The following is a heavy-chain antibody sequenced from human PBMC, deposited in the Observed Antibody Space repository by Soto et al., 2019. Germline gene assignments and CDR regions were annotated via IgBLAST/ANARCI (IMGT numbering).Heavy chain of an antibody. J-gene: IGHJ4*01. D-gene: IGHD2-15*01. CDR1: GFSFSMYG. CDR3: AREVNDNRGGYYFGY. CDR2: IWADGSNQ. Sequence: QVQLVESGGGVVQPGTSLRLTCAGSGFSFSMYGMHWVRQAPGKGLEWVAVIWADGSNQYYGDSAKGRFTISRDNSKNTLYLEANSLRAEDTAVYYCAREVNDNRGGYYFGYWGQGTLVTVSS. V-gene: IGHV3-33*01.